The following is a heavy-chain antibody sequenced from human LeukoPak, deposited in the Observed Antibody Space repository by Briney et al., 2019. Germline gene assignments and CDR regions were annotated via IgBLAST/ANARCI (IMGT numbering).Heavy chain of an antibody. J-gene: IGHJ4*02. CDR3: ARGIRTGYGY. D-gene: IGHD1-1*01. CDR2: VDYSGST. CDR1: GGSASSGNYY. Sequence: SETLSLTCSVSGGSASSGNYYWSWIRQPPGKGLEWIGYVDYSGSTSYNPSLRRRVTISLDTSKNQFSLKVMYLTAADTAVYYCARGIRTGYGYWGQGTLVTVSS. V-gene: IGHV4-61*01.